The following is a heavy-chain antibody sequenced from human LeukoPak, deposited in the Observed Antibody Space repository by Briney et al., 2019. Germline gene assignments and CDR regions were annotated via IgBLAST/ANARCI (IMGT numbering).Heavy chain of an antibody. CDR1: GYTFTGYY. Sequence: ASVKVSCKASGYTFTGYYMHWVRQALGQGLEWMGWINPNSGGTNYAQKFQGRVTMTRDTSISTAYMELSRLRSDDTAVYYCARGSSGWYTNYGMDVWGQGTTVTVSS. CDR3: ARGSSGWYTNYGMDV. J-gene: IGHJ6*02. V-gene: IGHV1-2*02. CDR2: INPNSGGT. D-gene: IGHD6-19*01.